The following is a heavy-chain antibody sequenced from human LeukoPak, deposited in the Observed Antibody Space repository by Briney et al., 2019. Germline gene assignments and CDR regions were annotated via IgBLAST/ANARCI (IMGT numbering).Heavy chain of an antibody. J-gene: IGHJ4*02. CDR1: GGSISSYY. V-gene: IGHV4-4*07. CDR3: ARGARITIFGVVTAEYYFDY. Sequence: SETLSLTCTVSGGSISSYYWSWIRQPAGKGLEWSGRIYTSGSTNYNPSLKSRVTMSVDTSKNQFSLRLNFVTAADTAVYYCARGARITIFGVVTAEYYFDYWGQGTLVTVSS. CDR2: IYTSGST. D-gene: IGHD3-3*01.